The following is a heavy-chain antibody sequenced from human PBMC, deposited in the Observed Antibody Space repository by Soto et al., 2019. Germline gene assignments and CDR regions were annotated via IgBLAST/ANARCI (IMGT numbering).Heavy chain of an antibody. V-gene: IGHV4-59*01. D-gene: IGHD6-19*01. Sequence: KQSQTLSLTCPFSGASIHTYYWSWIRQPPGKGLDWIGYVSYTGSGSYNPSLKSRIIISVDTSRNQFSLTLTSVTAADTAVYFCASIKTDDNGWYHFQHWGQGTLVTVSS. CDR1: GASIHTYY. J-gene: IGHJ1*01. CDR2: VSYTGSG. CDR3: ASIKTDDNGWYHFQH.